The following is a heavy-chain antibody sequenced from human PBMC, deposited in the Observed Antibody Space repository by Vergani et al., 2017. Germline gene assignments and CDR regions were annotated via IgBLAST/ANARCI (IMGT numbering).Heavy chain of an antibody. V-gene: IGHV3-74*03. J-gene: IGHJ6*02. D-gene: IGHD6-13*01. CDR3: GYSSSRTEGGMDV. Sequence: DVHLAESGGGFFQPGGSLRLSCSASGFSFNSYWMHWVRQVPGKALLWVSRIKSDGTITAYADSVKGRFTISRDNAQNTLYLQMNSLRAEDTAVYYCGYSSSRTEGGMDVWGQGTTVTVSS. CDR2: IKSDGTIT. CDR1: GFSFNSYW.